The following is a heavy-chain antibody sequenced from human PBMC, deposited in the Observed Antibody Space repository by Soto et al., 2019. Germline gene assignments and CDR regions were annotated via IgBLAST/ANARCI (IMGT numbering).Heavy chain of an antibody. J-gene: IGHJ6*02. CDR2: IYYSGST. D-gene: IGHD4-17*01. Sequence: QVRLEESGPGLVKPSETLSLICSVSGGSVNNANYFWNWIRHHPENGLEWIGYIYYSGSTRYNPSFQTRVTLSIDTSKNQFSLRLNSVTVADTAVYFCARDADYGGSRGGMDVWGRGTTVTVSS. V-gene: IGHV4-31*03. CDR1: GGSVNNANYF. CDR3: ARDADYGGSRGGMDV.